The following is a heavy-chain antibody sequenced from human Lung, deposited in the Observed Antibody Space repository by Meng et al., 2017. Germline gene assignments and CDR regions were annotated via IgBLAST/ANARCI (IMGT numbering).Heavy chain of an antibody. CDR1: GWSFSDYF. V-gene: IGHV4-34*01. J-gene: IGHJ5*02. D-gene: IGHD3-3*01. CDR2: INHNGWT. Sequence: QVQIQQWGSGLLKPSETLSLTFWVDGWSFSDYFWTWIRQSPVKGLECIGEINHNGWTQNNPSLRSRVTISVDTSRNQVSLNLTSVTAADTAVYYCARGSWSRPSGNWFAPWGQGTLVTVSS. CDR3: ARGSWSRPSGNWFAP.